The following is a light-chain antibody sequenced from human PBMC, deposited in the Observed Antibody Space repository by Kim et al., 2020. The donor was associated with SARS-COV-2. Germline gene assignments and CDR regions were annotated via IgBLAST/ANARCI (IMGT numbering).Light chain of an antibody. Sequence: DIQMTQSPSSLSASVGDRVIITCRASQDIQNYLAWYQQKPGKVPKVLIYAASALQSGVPSRFSGSRSGTDFTLTISSLQPEDVAAYYCQAYNNPFVPGTKVDI. CDR1: QDIQNY. V-gene: IGKV1-27*01. CDR2: AAS. J-gene: IGKJ3*01. CDR3: QAYNNP.